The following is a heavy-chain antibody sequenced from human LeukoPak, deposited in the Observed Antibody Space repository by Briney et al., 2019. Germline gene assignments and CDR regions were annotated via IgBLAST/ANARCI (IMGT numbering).Heavy chain of an antibody. CDR3: ARYFDRSGFYRDAFDV. CDR1: GFTFSTYG. D-gene: IGHD3-22*01. J-gene: IGHJ3*01. CDR2: ISYSDTAK. V-gene: IGHV3-48*02. Sequence: GSLRLSCSASGFTFSTYGMSWVRQAPGKGLEWLSYISYSDTAKYYADSVKGRFTISRDNAENSLHLQMNSLRDEDTAVYYCARYFDRSGFYRDAFDVWGQGTMVTVSS.